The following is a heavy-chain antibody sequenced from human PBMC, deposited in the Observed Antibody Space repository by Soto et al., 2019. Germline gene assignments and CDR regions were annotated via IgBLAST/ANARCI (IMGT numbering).Heavy chain of an antibody. J-gene: IGHJ4*02. CDR1: GFTFSGSA. D-gene: IGHD6-6*01. V-gene: IGHV3-73*01. Sequence: GGSLRLSCAASGFTFSGSARHWVRQASGKGLEWVGRIRSKASSYATAYAASVKGRFTISRDDSKNTSYLQMNSLKTEDTAVYYCTRYSSSGSFAYWGQGTLLTVSS. CDR2: IRSKASSYAT. CDR3: TRYSSSGSFAY.